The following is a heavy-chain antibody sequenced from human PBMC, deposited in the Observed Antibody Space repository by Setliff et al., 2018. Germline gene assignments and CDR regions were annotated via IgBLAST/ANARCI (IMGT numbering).Heavy chain of an antibody. CDR2: INLNTGNI. CDR1: GFTFTDYL. Sequence: ASVKVSCKAYGFTFTDYLMNWMRQAPEQGLEWMGRINLNTGNIFYAQEFQGRVTLTRDTSVSTAYMELTGLRYDDTAIYYCARDTLTLGDITLFDYWGQGTLVTVSS. D-gene: IGHD3-16*01. V-gene: IGHV1-2*02. J-gene: IGHJ4*02. CDR3: ARDTLTLGDITLFDY.